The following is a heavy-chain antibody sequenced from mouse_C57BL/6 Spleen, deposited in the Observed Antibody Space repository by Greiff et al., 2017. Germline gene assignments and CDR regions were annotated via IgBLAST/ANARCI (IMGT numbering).Heavy chain of an antibody. V-gene: IGHV1-59*01. CDR1: GYTFTSYW. CDR2: IDPSDSYT. Sequence: QVQLKQSGAELVRPGTSVKLSCKASGYTFTSYWMHWVKQRPGQGLEWIGVIDPSDSYTNYNQKFKGKATLTVDTSSSTAYMQLSSLTSEDSAVYYCARVDYYGSRGGYYFDYWGQGTTLTVSS. D-gene: IGHD1-1*01. J-gene: IGHJ2*01. CDR3: ARVDYYGSRGGYYFDY.